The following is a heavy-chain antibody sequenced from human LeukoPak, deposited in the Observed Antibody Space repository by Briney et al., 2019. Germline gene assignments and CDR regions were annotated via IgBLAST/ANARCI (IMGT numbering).Heavy chain of an antibody. CDR1: GGSFSGYY. V-gene: IGHV4-34*01. J-gene: IGHJ4*02. CDR3: ARGRTYYFDY. Sequence: SETLSLTCAVYGGSFSGYYWSWIRQPPGKGLEWIGETNHSGSTNYNPSLKSRVTISVDTSKNQFSLKLSSVTAADTAVYYCARGRTYYFDYWGQGTLVTVSS. CDR2: TNHSGST.